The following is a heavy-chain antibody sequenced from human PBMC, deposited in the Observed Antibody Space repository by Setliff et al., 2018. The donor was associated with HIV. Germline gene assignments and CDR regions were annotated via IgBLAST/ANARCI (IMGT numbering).Heavy chain of an antibody. D-gene: IGHD6-19*01. Sequence: SETLSLTCSVSGASISSNSYYWDWIRQAPGKGLEWIGSIYHSGNTYYNPSLKSRVSISVDTSKRQFSLKLTSVTAGDSALYYCARRRGQKATGWYYFDFWGQGALVTVSS. J-gene: IGHJ4*02. CDR3: ARRRGQKATGWYYFDF. V-gene: IGHV4-39*01. CDR1: GASISSNSYY. CDR2: IYHSGNT.